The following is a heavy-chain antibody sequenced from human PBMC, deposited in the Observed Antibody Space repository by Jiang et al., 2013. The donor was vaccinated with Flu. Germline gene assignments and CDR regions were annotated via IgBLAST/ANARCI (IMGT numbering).Heavy chain of an antibody. CDR3: TRATD. Sequence: YYADSVKGRFTISRDNAKNSLYLQMNSLRAEDTAVYYCTRATDWGQGTLVTVSS. J-gene: IGHJ4*02. V-gene: IGHV3-48*03.